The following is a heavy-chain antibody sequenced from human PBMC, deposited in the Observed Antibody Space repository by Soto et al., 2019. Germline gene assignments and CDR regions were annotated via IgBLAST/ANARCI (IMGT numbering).Heavy chain of an antibody. CDR3: ASFGLGIAADGTFPF. CDR2: IYYSGST. CDR1: GGSISRGGYY. J-gene: IGHJ1*01. V-gene: IGHV4-61*08. D-gene: IGHD6-13*01. Sequence: PSETLSLTCTVSGGSISRGGYYWSWIRQPPGKGLEWIGYIYYSGSTNYNPSLKSRVTISVDTSKNQFSLKLSSVTAADTAVYYCASFGLGIAADGTFPFWRHGTPVTVSS.